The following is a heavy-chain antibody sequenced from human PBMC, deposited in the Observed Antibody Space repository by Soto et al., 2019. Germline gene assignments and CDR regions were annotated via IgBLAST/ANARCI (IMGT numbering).Heavy chain of an antibody. Sequence: SDTLSITLTVSCGSVSSGSYYWICIRQPPGKGLEWIGYISYRGSTNYNPSLKSRVTISVDTSKNHSSLKLSSVTAADTAVYYCARDPYSSAYFEYWGQGTLVTVSS. V-gene: IGHV4-61*03. CDR1: CGSVSSGSYY. CDR3: ARDPYSSAYFEY. J-gene: IGHJ4*02. D-gene: IGHD6-19*01. CDR2: ISYRGST.